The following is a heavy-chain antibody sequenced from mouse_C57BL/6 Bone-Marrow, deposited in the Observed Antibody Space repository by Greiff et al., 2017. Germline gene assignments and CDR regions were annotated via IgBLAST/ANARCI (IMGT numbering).Heavy chain of an antibody. D-gene: IGHD2-5*01. CDR1: GFNIKDDY. CDR3: IPACYSNYDWFAY. CDR2: IDPETGDT. J-gene: IGHJ3*01. Sequence: VQLQQSGAELVRPGASVKLSCTASGFNIKDDYMHWVKQRPEQGLAWIGRIDPETGDTEYASKFQGKAPLTADTSSNTDYLQLSRLTSEDTAVYYCIPACYSNYDWFAYWGQWTLVTVSA. V-gene: IGHV14-4*01.